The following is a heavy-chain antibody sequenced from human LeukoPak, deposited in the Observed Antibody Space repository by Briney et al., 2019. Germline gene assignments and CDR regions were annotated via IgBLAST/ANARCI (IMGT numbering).Heavy chain of an antibody. J-gene: IGHJ6*02. V-gene: IGHV3-30*18. CDR2: ISYDGGNK. CDR1: GFTFSSYG. Sequence: GGSLRLSCAASGFTFSSYGMHWVRQAPGKGLEWVAVISYDGGNKYYADSVKGRFTISRDNSKNTLYLQMNSLRAEDTAVYYCAKDDPMDVWGQGTTVTVSS. CDR3: AKDDPMDV.